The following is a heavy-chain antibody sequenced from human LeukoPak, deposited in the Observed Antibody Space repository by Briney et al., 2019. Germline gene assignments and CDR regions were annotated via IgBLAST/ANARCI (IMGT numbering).Heavy chain of an antibody. CDR2: IISDGSTT. Sequence: PGGSLRLSCAASGFTFSSHWMHCVRQAPGKGLVWVSRIISDGSTTNCADSVKGRFTISRDNAKNTLYLQMNSLRAEDTAVYYCARGHVPGSDRHWDYWGQGSLVTVSS. V-gene: IGHV3-74*01. D-gene: IGHD3-10*01. CDR1: GFTFSSHW. J-gene: IGHJ4*02. CDR3: ARGHVPGSDRHWDY.